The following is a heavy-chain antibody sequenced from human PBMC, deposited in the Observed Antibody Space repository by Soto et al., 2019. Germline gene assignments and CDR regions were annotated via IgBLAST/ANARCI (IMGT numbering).Heavy chain of an antibody. D-gene: IGHD2-15*01. CDR2: ISGSGGST. V-gene: IGHV3-23*01. CDR1: GCTFISYA. J-gene: IGHJ6*02. Sequence: GGSLRLSCAASGCTFISYARSWVRQAPGKGLEWVSAISGSGGSTYYADSVKGRFTISRDNSKNTLYLQMNSLRAEDTAVYYCAKAVVYYYGMDVWGQGTTVTVSS. CDR3: AKAVVYYYGMDV.